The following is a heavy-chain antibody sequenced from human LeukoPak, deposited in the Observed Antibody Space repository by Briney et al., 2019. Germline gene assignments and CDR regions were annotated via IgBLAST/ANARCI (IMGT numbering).Heavy chain of an antibody. J-gene: IGHJ4*02. CDR3: ARVPPYSSGWSGVPGYFDY. Sequence: GASVKVSCKASGYTFTGYYMHWVRQAPGQGLEWMGWINPNSGGTNYAQKFQGRVTMTRDTSISTAYMELSRLRSDDTAVYYCARVPPYSSGWSGVPGYFDYWGQGTLVTVSS. CDR1: GYTFTGYY. D-gene: IGHD6-19*01. V-gene: IGHV1-2*02. CDR2: INPNSGGT.